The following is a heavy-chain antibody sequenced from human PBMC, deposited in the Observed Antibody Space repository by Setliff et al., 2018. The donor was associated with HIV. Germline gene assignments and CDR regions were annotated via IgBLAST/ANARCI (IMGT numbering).Heavy chain of an antibody. CDR3: ARYSSSWHTFDY. CDR2: IWYDGSNQ. CDR1: GFTFSNYG. J-gene: IGHJ4*02. D-gene: IGHD6-13*01. V-gene: IGHV3-33*01. Sequence: GGSLRLSCAASGFTFSNYGMHWVRQAPGKGLEWVAVIWYDGSNQNYADSVKGRLTISRDNSNNTMYLQMNSLTPEDTAVYYCARYSSSWHTFDYWGQGTLVTVSS.